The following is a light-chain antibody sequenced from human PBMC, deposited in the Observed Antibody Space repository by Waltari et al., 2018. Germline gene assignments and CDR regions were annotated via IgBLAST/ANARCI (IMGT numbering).Light chain of an antibody. J-gene: IGKJ2*01. Sequence: DIVMTQSPATLSVSTAERATLSCRASQSVYTKVAWYQQKPGQTPSLLIYGASTRATGIPARFSGSGSDTEFTLTISSLQSEDFAVYYCHQYHKWPRGTFGQGTKLEIK. CDR1: QSVYTK. CDR2: GAS. V-gene: IGKV3-15*01. CDR3: HQYHKWPRGT.